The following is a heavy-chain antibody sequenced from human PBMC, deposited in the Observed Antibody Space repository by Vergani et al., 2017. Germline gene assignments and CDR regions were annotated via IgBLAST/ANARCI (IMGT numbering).Heavy chain of an antibody. Sequence: EVQVVESGGGLVQPGGSLRLSCAASGFIFSDHYMDWVRQAPGKGLEWGGRIRNKANDYTTQYAASVNGRFTISRDDSKSYLYLQMNSLQTEDTSLYYWVSVKGSNWNDDRYDVWGEGTLVTVSS. CDR2: IRNKANDYTT. D-gene: IGHD1-1*01. J-gene: IGHJ3*01. V-gene: IGHV3-72*01. CDR1: GFIFSDHY. CDR3: VSVKGSNWNDDRYDV.